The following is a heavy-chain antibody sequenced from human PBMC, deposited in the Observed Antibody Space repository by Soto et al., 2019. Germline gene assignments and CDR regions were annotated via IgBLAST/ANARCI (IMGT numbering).Heavy chain of an antibody. Sequence: SETWSLTCPVSGASIRGFYWSWIRKYAGKGLEWIGRIYATGTTDYKPSLKSRVMMSVDTSKKQFSMKLRSVTAADTAVYYCVRDGTKTLRDWFDPWGQGISVTVSS. CDR3: VRDGTKTLRDWFDP. V-gene: IGHV4-4*07. J-gene: IGHJ5*02. D-gene: IGHD1-1*01. CDR1: GASIRGFY. CDR2: IYATGTT.